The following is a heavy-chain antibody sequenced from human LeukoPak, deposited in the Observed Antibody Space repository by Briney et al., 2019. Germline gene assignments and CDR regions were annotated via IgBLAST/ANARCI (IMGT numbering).Heavy chain of an antibody. V-gene: IGHV4-4*07. D-gene: IGHD3-3*01. CDR1: GGSISSYY. J-gene: IGHJ3*02. CDR3: ARARTIFGVVIPEDDAFDI. CDR2: IYTSGST. Sequence: NPSETLSLTCTVSGGSISSYYWSWIRQPAGKGLEWIGRIYTSGSTNHNPSLKSRVTMSVDTSKNQLSLKLSSVTAADTAVYYCARARTIFGVVIPEDDAFDIWGQGTMVTVSS.